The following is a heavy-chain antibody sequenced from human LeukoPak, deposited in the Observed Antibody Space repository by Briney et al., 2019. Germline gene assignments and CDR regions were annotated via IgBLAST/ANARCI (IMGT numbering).Heavy chain of an antibody. V-gene: IGHV4-59*01. CDR3: ARVSVSGYGYYYFDY. CDR1: GGSIRSSY. CDR2: MYYSRST. D-gene: IGHD5-12*01. J-gene: IGHJ4*02. Sequence: SETLSLTCTVSGGSIRSSYWSWVRQPPGKGLEWVGYMYYSRSTKYNPSLKSRVTMSVDTSQNQFSLKLSSVTAADTAVYHCARVSVSGYGYYYFDYWGQGTLVTVSS.